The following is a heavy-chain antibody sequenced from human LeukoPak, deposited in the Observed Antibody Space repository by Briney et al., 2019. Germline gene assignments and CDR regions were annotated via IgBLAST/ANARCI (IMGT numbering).Heavy chain of an antibody. D-gene: IGHD3-9*01. CDR2: INWNGGST. Sequence: GGSLRLSCAASGFTFDDYGMSWVRQAPGKGLEWVSGINWNGGSTGYADSVKGRFTISRDNAKNSPYLQMNSLRAEDTALYHCARVKYYDILTGYRGAFDIWGQGTMVTVSS. CDR1: GFTFDDYG. J-gene: IGHJ3*02. CDR3: ARVKYYDILTGYRGAFDI. V-gene: IGHV3-20*01.